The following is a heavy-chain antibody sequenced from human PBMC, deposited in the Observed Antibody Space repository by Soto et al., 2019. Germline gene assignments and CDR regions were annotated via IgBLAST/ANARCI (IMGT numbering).Heavy chain of an antibody. CDR3: AREGVVPYYYYGMDV. Sequence: QVQLVQSGGEVKKPGASVKVSCKASGYTFTSYGISWVRQAPGQGLEWMGWISGYNGKTNYAQKVQDRVTMTTDTSSXTVYMELRTLRSDDTAVYYCAREGVVPYYYYGMDVWGQGTAVTVSS. CDR2: ISGYNGKT. J-gene: IGHJ6*02. D-gene: IGHD3-10*01. CDR1: GYTFTSYG. V-gene: IGHV1-18*01.